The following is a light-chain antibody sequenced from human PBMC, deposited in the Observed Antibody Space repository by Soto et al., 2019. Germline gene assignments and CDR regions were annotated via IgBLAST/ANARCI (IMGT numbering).Light chain of an antibody. CDR3: QQYNSYSLT. J-gene: IGKJ1*01. Sequence: IQLTQFPSSLSASVGDRVTLTCLASQSIGSELAWYQQKPGKAPKLLIYDASTLESGVPSRFSGSGSGTEFTLTISSLQPDDFATYYCQQYNSYSLTFGQGTKVDIK. CDR2: DAS. CDR1: QSIGSE. V-gene: IGKV1-5*01.